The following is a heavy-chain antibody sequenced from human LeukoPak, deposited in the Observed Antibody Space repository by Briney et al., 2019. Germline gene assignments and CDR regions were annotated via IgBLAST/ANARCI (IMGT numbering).Heavy chain of an antibody. V-gene: IGHV3-30*18. J-gene: IGHJ4*02. CDR2: ISYDGSNK. CDR3: AKASGWSRGYFDY. Sequence: PGGSLRLSCAASGFTFSSYGMFWVRQAPGKGLEWVAVISYDGSNKDYADSVKGRFTTSRDNSKNTLFLQMNSLRAEDTAVYYCAKASGWSRGYFDYWGQGTLVTVSS. D-gene: IGHD6-19*01. CDR1: GFTFSSYG.